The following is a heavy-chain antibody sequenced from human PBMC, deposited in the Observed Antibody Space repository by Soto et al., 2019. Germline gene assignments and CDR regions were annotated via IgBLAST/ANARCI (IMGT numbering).Heavy chain of an antibody. CDR3: ARVISGTTFYYYYGMDV. CDR1: GYTFTSYG. J-gene: IGHJ6*02. Sequence: QVQLVQSGAEVKKPGASVRVSCKASGYTFTSYGITWVRQAPGQGLEWMGWISAYNGNTNHAQKPQGRVTMTTDTSTSTVYMELRSLRSDDTAVYYCARVISGTTFYYYYGMDVWGQGTTVTVSS. CDR2: ISAYNGNT. V-gene: IGHV1-18*01. D-gene: IGHD1-7*01.